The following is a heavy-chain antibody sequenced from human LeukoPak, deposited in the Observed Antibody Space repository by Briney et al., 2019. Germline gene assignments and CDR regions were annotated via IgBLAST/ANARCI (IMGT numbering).Heavy chain of an antibody. Sequence: GGSLRLSCGASGFSFSSYVMSWVRQAPGTGLGWIPTITSGGNTYYADSVKGRFTISRDNSKNMLYLQMNSLRAEDTAVYYCAHLGYDILTGYYNWGQGTLVFVSS. CDR3: AHLGYDILTGYYN. V-gene: IGHV3-23*01. CDR1: GFSFSSYV. J-gene: IGHJ4*02. CDR2: ITSGGNT. D-gene: IGHD3-9*01.